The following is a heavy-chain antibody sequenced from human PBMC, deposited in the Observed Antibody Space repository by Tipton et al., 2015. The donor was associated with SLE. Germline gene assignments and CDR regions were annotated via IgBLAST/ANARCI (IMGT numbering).Heavy chain of an antibody. CDR1: GYSISSDYY. V-gene: IGHV4-38-2*02. J-gene: IGHJ4*02. CDR2: NYTSGST. D-gene: IGHD6-13*01. Sequence: LRLSCTVSGYSISSDYYWGRIRQPPGKGLEWIGHNYTSGSTNYNPSLKSRVTISVDTSKNQFSLKLSSVTAADAAVYYCARGWGSWPYYFDYWGQGTLVTVSS. CDR3: ARGWGSWPYYFDY.